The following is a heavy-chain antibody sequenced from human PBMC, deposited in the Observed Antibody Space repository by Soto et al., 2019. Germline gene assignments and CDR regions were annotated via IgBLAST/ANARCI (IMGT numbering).Heavy chain of an antibody. Sequence: QLQLQESGSGLVRPSQTLSLTCAVSGGSISSGGYSWNWIRQPPGKGLEWIGYIYHSGSTLYNPSRRSRVTISVDKSKNQFSLKRSSVTAADTAVYYCARDQLEGNWFDPWGQGTLVTVSS. CDR1: GGSISSGGYS. J-gene: IGHJ5*02. CDR3: ARDQLEGNWFDP. D-gene: IGHD1-1*01. V-gene: IGHV4-30-2*01. CDR2: IYHSGST.